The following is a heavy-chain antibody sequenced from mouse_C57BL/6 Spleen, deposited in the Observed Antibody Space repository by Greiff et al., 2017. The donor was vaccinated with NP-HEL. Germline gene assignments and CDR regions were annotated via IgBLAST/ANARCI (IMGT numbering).Heavy chain of an antibody. V-gene: IGHV1-18*01. CDR1: GYTFTDYN. Sequence: EVKLLESGPELVKPGASVKIPCKASGYTFTDYNMDWVKQSPGKSLEWIGDINPNNGGTISNQKFKGKATLTVDKSSSTAYMELRSLTSEDTAVYYCARRSSDYYSCYEGDWYFDVWGTGTTVTVSS. CDR2: INPNNGGT. CDR3: ARRSSDYYSCYEGDWYFDV. D-gene: IGHD2-12*01. J-gene: IGHJ1*03.